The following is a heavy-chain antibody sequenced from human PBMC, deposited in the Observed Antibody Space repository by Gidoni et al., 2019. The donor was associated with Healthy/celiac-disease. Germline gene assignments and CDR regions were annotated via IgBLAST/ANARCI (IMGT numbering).Heavy chain of an antibody. D-gene: IGHD3-22*01. J-gene: IGHJ4*02. CDR2: ISGSGGST. V-gene: IGHV3-23*04. Sequence: EVQLVESGGGLVQPGGSLRLSCAASGFTFSSYAMSWVRQAPGKGLEWVSAISGSGGSTYYADSVKGRFTISRDNSKNTLYLQMNSLRAEDTAVYYCAKGDYYDSSGYYGARFDYWGQGTLVTVSS. CDR3: AKGDYYDSSGYYGARFDY. CDR1: GFTFSSYA.